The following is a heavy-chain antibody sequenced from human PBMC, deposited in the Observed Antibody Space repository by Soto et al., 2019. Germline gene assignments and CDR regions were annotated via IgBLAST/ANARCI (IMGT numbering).Heavy chain of an antibody. CDR1: GFTFSSYA. Sequence: EVQLLESGGCLVQPEGSLRLSCEASGFTFSSYAMSWVRQAPGKGLEWVSGISGGGSTTYYADSVKGRFTISRDNSKNTLYLQVNSLRAEDTAVYYCARDQAAGGTISRYFQDWGQGTLVTVSS. D-gene: IGHD6-13*01. CDR2: ISGGGSTT. CDR3: ARDQAAGGTISRYFQD. J-gene: IGHJ1*01. V-gene: IGHV3-23*01.